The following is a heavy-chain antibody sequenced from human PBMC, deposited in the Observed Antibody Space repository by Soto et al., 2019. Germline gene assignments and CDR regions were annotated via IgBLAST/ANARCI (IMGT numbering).Heavy chain of an antibody. CDR2: ISAYNGNT. D-gene: IGHD6-13*01. CDR1: GYTFTSYG. Sequence: ASVKVSCKXSGYTFTSYGISWVRQAPGQGLEWMGWISAYNGNTNYAQKLQGRVTMTTDTSTSTAYMELRSLRSDDTAVYYCARLKAAGVGWDYYGMDVWGQGTTVTVSS. V-gene: IGHV1-18*04. CDR3: ARLKAAGVGWDYYGMDV. J-gene: IGHJ6*02.